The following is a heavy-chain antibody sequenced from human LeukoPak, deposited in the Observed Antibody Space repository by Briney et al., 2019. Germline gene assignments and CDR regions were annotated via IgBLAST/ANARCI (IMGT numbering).Heavy chain of an antibody. CDR1: GGSISSYY. CDR3: AGALASSGYYSLDY. Sequence: SETLSLTCTVSGGSISSYYWSWIRQPAGKGLEWIGRIYTSGSTNYNPSLKSRVTMSVDTSKNQFSLKLSSVTAADTAVYYCAGALASSGYYSLDYWGQGTLVTVSS. V-gene: IGHV4-4*07. D-gene: IGHD3-22*01. J-gene: IGHJ4*02. CDR2: IYTSGST.